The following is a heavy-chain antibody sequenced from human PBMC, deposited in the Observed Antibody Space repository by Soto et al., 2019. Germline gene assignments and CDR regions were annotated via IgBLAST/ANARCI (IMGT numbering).Heavy chain of an antibody. CDR3: ARKAGAGVTSPYYLDY. D-gene: IGHD3-10*01. CDR1: GLPFSSYA. V-gene: IGHV3-23*01. Sequence: GGSLRLSCAASGLPFSSYAMSWVRQAPGKGLEWFSAISSSGGTTNYADSVKGRFTISSDNSKNTLYLQMNSLRAEDTAVYYCARKAGAGVTSPYYLDYWGQGTLVTVSS. CDR2: ISSSGGTT. J-gene: IGHJ4*02.